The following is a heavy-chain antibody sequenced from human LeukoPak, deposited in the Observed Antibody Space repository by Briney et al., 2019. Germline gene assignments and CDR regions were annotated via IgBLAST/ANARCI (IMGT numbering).Heavy chain of an antibody. CDR1: GFTFSSYS. J-gene: IGHJ4*02. CDR2: ISSSSSYI. Sequence: GGSLRLSCAASGFTFSSYSMNWVRQAPGKGLEWVSSISSSSSYIYYADSVKGRFTISRDNAENSLYLQMNSLRAEDTAVYYCATSSDYGDYRTVDYWGQGTLVTVSS. CDR3: ATSSDYGDYRTVDY. D-gene: IGHD4-17*01. V-gene: IGHV3-21*01.